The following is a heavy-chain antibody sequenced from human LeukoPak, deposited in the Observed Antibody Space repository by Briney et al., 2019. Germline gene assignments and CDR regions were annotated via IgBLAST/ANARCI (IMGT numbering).Heavy chain of an antibody. Sequence: GGSLRLSCAASGFTFSSYGMHWVRQAPGTGLEWVAVIWYDGSNKYYADSVKGRFTISRDNSKNTLYLQMNSLRAEDTAVYYCAKGYCSSTSCYIMENWGQGTLVTVSS. V-gene: IGHV3-33*06. J-gene: IGHJ4*02. CDR3: AKGYCSSTSCYIMEN. D-gene: IGHD2-2*02. CDR2: IWYDGSNK. CDR1: GFTFSSYG.